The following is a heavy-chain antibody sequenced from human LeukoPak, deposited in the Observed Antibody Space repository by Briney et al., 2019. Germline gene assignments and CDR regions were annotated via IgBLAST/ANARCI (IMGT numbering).Heavy chain of an antibody. D-gene: IGHD3-10*01. CDR3: AKRNTMVRGGPCFDY. V-gene: IGHV3-30*02. Sequence: GGSLRLSCAASGFTFSSYGMYWVRQAPGKGLEWVSFIWYDGSNQYYADSVKGRFTISRDNSKDTLYLQMNDLRPDDTAIYYCAKRNTMVRGGPCFDYWGQGLLVTVSS. CDR2: IWYDGSNQ. CDR1: GFTFSSYG. J-gene: IGHJ4*02.